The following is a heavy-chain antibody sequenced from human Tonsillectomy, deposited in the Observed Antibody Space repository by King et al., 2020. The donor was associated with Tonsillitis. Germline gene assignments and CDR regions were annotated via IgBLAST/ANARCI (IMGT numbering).Heavy chain of an antibody. V-gene: IGHV3-23*04. D-gene: IGHD2-2*01. Sequence: DVQLVESGGGLVQPGGSLRLSCAASGFTFSSYAMSWVRQAPGKGLEWVSGISGSGGSTYYADSVKGRFTISRDNSKNTLYLQMNSLRAEDTAVYYCAKDFSRGGWVPAAIFDYWGQGTLVTVSS. CDR1: GFTFSSYA. CDR2: ISGSGGST. J-gene: IGHJ4*02. CDR3: AKDFSRGGWVPAAIFDY.